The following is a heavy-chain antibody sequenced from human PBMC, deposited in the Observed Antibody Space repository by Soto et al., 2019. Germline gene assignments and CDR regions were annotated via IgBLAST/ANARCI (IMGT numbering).Heavy chain of an antibody. D-gene: IGHD6-13*01. Sequence: PGGSLRLSCAFSGFNFSSYGMHWVRQAPGKGLEWVAVISYDGSNKYYADSVKGRFTISRDNSKNTLYLQMNSLRAEDTAVYYCAKDQSSWYRFYFDYWGQGTLVTVSS. CDR1: GFNFSSYG. J-gene: IGHJ4*02. CDR3: AKDQSSWYRFYFDY. CDR2: ISYDGSNK. V-gene: IGHV3-30*18.